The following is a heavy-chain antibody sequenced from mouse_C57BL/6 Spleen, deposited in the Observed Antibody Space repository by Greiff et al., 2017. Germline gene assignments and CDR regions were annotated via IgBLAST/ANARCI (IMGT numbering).Heavy chain of an antibody. J-gene: IGHJ1*03. Sequence: QVQLQQPGAELVMPGASVKLSCKASGYTFTSYWMHWVKQRPGQGLEWIGEIDPSDSYTNYNQKFKGKSTLTVDKSSSTAYMQLSSLTSEDSAVYYCARYGSSYDWYFDVWGTGTTVNVSS. CDR3: ARYGSSYDWYFDV. CDR1: GYTFTSYW. CDR2: IDPSDSYT. D-gene: IGHD1-1*01. V-gene: IGHV1-69*01.